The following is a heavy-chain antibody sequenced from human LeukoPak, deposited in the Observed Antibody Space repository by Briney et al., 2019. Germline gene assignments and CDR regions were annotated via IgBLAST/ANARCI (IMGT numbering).Heavy chain of an antibody. D-gene: IGHD3-3*01. CDR1: GDSIRSNNYY. CDR2: IYDTGST. J-gene: IGHJ4*02. V-gene: IGHV4-39*01. Sequence: SETLSLTCTVSGDSIRSNNYYWGWIRQPPGKGLEWIGSIYDTGSTFYNPSLKSRVIISVDTSKNQFSLKLSSVTAADAAVYYCQSRFLEWLLDYWGQGTLVTVSS. CDR3: QSRFLEWLLDY.